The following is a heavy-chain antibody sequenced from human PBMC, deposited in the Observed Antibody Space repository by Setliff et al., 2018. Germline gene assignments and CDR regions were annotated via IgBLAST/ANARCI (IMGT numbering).Heavy chain of an antibody. D-gene: IGHD5-18*01. CDR3: ARVATAILDAFDI. Sequence: SETLSPTCIVSGGSISSNTYYWSWTRQHPGKGLEWIGYISYSGSTYYNPPLKSRVSISIATSKNQFSLNLSSVIAADTSVYYCARVATAILDAFDIWGQGTMVTVSS. CDR1: GGSISSNTYY. CDR2: ISYSGST. J-gene: IGHJ3*02. V-gene: IGHV4-31*03.